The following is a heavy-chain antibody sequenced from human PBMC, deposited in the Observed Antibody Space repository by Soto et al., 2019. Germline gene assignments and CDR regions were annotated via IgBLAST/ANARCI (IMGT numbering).Heavy chain of an antibody. D-gene: IGHD3-10*01. J-gene: IGHJ4*02. V-gene: IGHV3-11*01. CDR3: ARGQKLLFFGEQN. CDR2: ISGSGTSI. CDR1: GFTFSDHS. Sequence: QVQLVESGGGLVKPGGSLRLSCVASGFTFSDHSMTWIRQAPGKGLEWVSSISGSGTSIYYTDSVKGRFTISRANADNSVFLQMNSLRAEDAAVYYCARGQKLLFFGEQNWGQGTLVTVSS.